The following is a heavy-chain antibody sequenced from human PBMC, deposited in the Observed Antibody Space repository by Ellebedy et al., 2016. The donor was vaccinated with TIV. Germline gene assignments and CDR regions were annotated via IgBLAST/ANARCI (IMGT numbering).Heavy chain of an antibody. CDR1: GFTLSNYA. CDR2: ISYNGRNE. CDR3: ARPRDTLDLRTILDV. Sequence: PGGSLRLSCAASGFTLSNYALHWFRQAPGKGLEWVAGISYNGRNEYYADSVKGRFTITRDNSENTLYLQMSGLRTEDTALYFCARPRDTLDLRTILDVWGPGATVTVSS. V-gene: IGHV3-30*15. J-gene: IGHJ6*02. D-gene: IGHD4-17*01.